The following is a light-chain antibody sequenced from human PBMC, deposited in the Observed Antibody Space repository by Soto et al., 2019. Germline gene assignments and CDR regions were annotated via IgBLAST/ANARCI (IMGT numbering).Light chain of an antibody. J-gene: IGLJ1*01. V-gene: IGLV2-14*01. CDR1: SSDVGGYNY. CDR3: SSYTINRTFV. CDR2: EVS. Sequence: LTQPASVSGSPGRSITISCTGTSSDVGGYNYVSWYQQNPGKAPKLMIYEVSNRPSGVSNRFSGSKSGNMASLTISGLQAEDEADYYCSSYTINRTFVFGTGPKVNVL.